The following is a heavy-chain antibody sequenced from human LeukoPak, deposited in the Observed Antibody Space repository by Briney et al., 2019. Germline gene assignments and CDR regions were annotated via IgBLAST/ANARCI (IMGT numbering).Heavy chain of an antibody. V-gene: IGHV3-30*02. J-gene: IGHJ3*02. Sequence: GGSLRLSCATSGFSFSNYGMHWVRQAPGKGLEWVAFIRYDGTEKDYADSVKGRFTISRDNSKNSLYLQMNSLRAEDTAVYYCARTDTAMGVAFDIWGQGTMVTVSS. D-gene: IGHD5-18*01. CDR1: GFSFSNYG. CDR2: IRYDGTEK. CDR3: ARTDTAMGVAFDI.